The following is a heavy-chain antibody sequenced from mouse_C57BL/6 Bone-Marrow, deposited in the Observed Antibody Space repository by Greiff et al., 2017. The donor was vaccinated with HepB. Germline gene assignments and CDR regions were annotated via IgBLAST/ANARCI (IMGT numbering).Heavy chain of an antibody. J-gene: IGHJ4*01. CDR2: IDPSDSYT. V-gene: IGHV1-69*01. CDR3: ARRSFWRGYAMDY. CDR1: GYTFTSYW. Sequence: QVQLQQPGAELVMPGASVKLSCKASGYTFTSYWMHWVKQRPGQGLEWIGEIDPSDSYTNYNQKFKGKSTLTVDKSSSTAYMQLSSLTSEDSAIYYCARRSFWRGYAMDYWGQGTSVTVSS.